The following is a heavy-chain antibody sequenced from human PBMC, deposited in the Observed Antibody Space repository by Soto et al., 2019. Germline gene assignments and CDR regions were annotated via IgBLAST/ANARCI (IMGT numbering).Heavy chain of an antibody. CDR3: ARPADYGSGSYYNFDY. V-gene: IGHV1-3*01. J-gene: IGHJ4*02. CDR1: GYTFTSYA. CDR2: INAGNGNT. D-gene: IGHD3-10*01. Sequence: ASVKVSCKASGYTFTSYAMHWVRQAPGQRLEWMGWINAGNGNTKYSQKFQGRVTITRDTSASTAYMELSSLRSEDTAVYYCARPADYGSGSYYNFDYWGQGTLVTVSS.